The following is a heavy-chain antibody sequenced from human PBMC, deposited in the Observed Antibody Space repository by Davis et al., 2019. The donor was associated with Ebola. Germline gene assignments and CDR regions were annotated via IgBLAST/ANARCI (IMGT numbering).Heavy chain of an antibody. D-gene: IGHD1-26*01. CDR2: IYHSGST. CDR1: GGSISSSNW. Sequence: PGGSLRLSCAVSGGSISSSNWWSWVRQPPGKGLEWIGEIYHSGSTNYNPSLKSRVTISVDKSKNQFSLKLSSVTAADTAVYYCAGGIVGATTRYYYYYYMDVWGKGTTVTVSS. V-gene: IGHV4-4*02. CDR3: AGGIVGATTRYYYYYYMDV. J-gene: IGHJ6*03.